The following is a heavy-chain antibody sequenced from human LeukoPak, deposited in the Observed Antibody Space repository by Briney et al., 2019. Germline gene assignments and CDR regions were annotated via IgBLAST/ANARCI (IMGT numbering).Heavy chain of an antibody. J-gene: IGHJ4*02. CDR2: ISAYNGNT. CDR1: GYTFTSYG. CDR3: ARDLPHPPGLLWFGESPYYFDY. D-gene: IGHD3-10*01. V-gene: IGHV1-18*01. Sequence: ASVKVSCKASGYTFTSYGISWVRQAPGQGLEWMGWISAYNGNTNYAQKLQGRVTMTTDTSTSTAYMELRSLRSDDTAVYYCARDLPHPPGLLWFGESPYYFDYWGQGTLVTVSS.